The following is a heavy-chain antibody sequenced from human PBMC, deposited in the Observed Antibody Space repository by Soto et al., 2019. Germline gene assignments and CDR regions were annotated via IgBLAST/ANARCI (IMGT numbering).Heavy chain of an antibody. CDR2: INPSGGST. CDR1: GYTFTSYY. J-gene: IGHJ6*02. CDR3: AREDRDRETGLVPAAIDGMDV. D-gene: IGHD2-2*01. Sequence: ASVKVSCKASGYTFTSYYMHWVRQAPRQGLEWMGIINPSGGSTSYAQKFQGRVTMTRDTSTSTVYMELSSLRSDDTAVYYCAREDRDRETGLVPAAIDGMDVWGQGTTVTVSS. V-gene: IGHV1-46*01.